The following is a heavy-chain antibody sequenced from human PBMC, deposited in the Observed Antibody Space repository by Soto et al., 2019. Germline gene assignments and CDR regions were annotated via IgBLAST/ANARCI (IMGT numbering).Heavy chain of an antibody. J-gene: IGHJ4*02. CDR1: GGSISSGGYY. V-gene: IGHV4-31*03. CDR2: IYYSGST. Sequence: QVQLQESGPXLXXPSQTLSLTCTVSGGSISSGGYYWSWIRQHPGKGLEWIGYIYYSGSTYYNPSLKSRVTISVDTSKNQFSLKLSSVTAADTAVYYCARDPSGLGIGYWGQGTLVTVSS. CDR3: ARDPSGLGIGY. D-gene: IGHD7-27*01.